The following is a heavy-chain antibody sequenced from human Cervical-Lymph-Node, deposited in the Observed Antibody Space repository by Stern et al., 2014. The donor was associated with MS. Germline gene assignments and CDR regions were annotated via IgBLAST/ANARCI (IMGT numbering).Heavy chain of an antibody. CDR1: GYTFSAYG. D-gene: IGHD6-6*01. CDR2: ISAYSGNT. CDR3: AREPSQPRNWFDP. Sequence: QVQLMQSGPEVKKPGASVNVSCKASGYTFSAYGISWVRQAPGQGLEWMGWISAYSGNTDYAQKFQGRVTMTTDTSTSTAYMELRSLRSDDTAVYYCAREPSQPRNWFDPWGQGTLVTVSS. J-gene: IGHJ5*02. V-gene: IGHV1-18*01.